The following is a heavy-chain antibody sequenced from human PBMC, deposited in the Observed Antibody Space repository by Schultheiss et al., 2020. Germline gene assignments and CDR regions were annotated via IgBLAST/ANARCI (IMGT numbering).Heavy chain of an antibody. CDR2: ISSSSSYI. D-gene: IGHD3-22*01. CDR1: GFTFSSYS. CDR3: ARDPRIDAIIVYYYYGMDV. Sequence: GGSLRLSCAASGFTFSSYSMNWVRQAPGKGLEWVSSISSSSSYIYYADSVKGRFTISRDNAKNSLYLQMNSLRAEDTAVYYCARDPRIDAIIVYYYYGMDVWGQGTTVTVSS. J-gene: IGHJ6*02. V-gene: IGHV3-21*01.